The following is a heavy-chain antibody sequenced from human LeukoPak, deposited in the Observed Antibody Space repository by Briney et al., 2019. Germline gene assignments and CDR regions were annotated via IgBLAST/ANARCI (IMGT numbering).Heavy chain of an antibody. CDR2: IYSGGST. V-gene: IGHV3-53*01. CDR1: GFTVSSNY. CDR3: ARGPDFWSGYIDY. Sequence: GGSLRLSCAASGFTVSSNYMSWVRQAPGKRLEWVSVIYSGGSTYYADSVKGRFTISRDNSKNTLYLQMNSLRAEDTAVYYCARGPDFWSGYIDYWGQGTLVTVSS. J-gene: IGHJ4*02. D-gene: IGHD3-3*01.